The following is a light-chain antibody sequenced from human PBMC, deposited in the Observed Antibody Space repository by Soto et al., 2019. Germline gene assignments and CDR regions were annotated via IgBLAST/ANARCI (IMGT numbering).Light chain of an antibody. V-gene: IGKV3-15*01. J-gene: IGKJ1*01. CDR1: QSVGSN. Sequence: EKVITQSPDPPSVVPKEKTTPSLRASQSVGSNLAWYQQKPGQAPRLLISDASTRAAGLPARFSGSGSGTEFTLTISSLQSEDFAVYYCQQSNNWPKTFGQGTKV. CDR2: DAS. CDR3: QQSNNWPKT.